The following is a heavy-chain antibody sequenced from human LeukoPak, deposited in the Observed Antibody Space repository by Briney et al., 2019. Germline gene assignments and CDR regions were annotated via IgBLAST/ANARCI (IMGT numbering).Heavy chain of an antibody. D-gene: IGHD4-23*01. CDR2: VGTDGGTT. CDR3: ARDKYGGNSNAFDI. J-gene: IGHJ3*02. Sequence: PGESLRLSCAASGFTLSSYWMHWVRQVPGEGPVWVSRVGTDGGTTTYADYVKGRFTISRDNAKNTLYLQMNSLRAEDTAMYYCARDKYGGNSNAFDIWGQGTLVTVSP. CDR1: GFTLSSYW. V-gene: IGHV3-74*01.